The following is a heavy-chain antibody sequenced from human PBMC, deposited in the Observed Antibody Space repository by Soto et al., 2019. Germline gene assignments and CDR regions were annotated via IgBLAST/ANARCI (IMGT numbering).Heavy chain of an antibody. D-gene: IGHD1-1*01. Sequence: QVQLVQSGAEVKKPGASVKVSCEASGYTFITYGINWVRQAPGQGLEWMAWISAYNGNTYYAQNFQGRVTITTDTSTSTAYMELRSLRSDDTAIYYCARGTYKDFWGQGTLVTVSS. CDR1: GYTFITYG. CDR2: ISAYNGNT. J-gene: IGHJ4*02. CDR3: ARGTYKDF. V-gene: IGHV1-18*01.